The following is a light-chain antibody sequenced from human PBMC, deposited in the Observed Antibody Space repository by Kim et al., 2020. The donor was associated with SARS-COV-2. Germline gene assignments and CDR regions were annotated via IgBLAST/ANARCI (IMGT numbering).Light chain of an antibody. Sequence: NFMLTQPHSVSESPGKTITISCTRTSGSIASSFVQWYRQRPGSAPTTVIYENDQRPSGVPDRFSGSIDTSSNSASLSISGLKTEDESDYFCQSYDTDAHWVFGGGTKVTVL. CDR3: QSYDTDAHWV. J-gene: IGLJ3*02. CDR1: SGSIASSF. CDR2: END. V-gene: IGLV6-57*03.